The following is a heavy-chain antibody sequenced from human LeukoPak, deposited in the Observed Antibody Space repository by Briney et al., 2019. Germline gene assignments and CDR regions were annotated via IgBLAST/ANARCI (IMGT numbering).Heavy chain of an antibody. D-gene: IGHD3-3*01. CDR1: GGSISSNSYY. J-gene: IGHJ4*02. CDR3: ARVDGFYDDLYFFDF. Sequence: TSETLSLTCSVSGGSISSNSYYWGWIRQPPGKGLEWIGSIYSSGTTYYNPSLKSRVTISLDTSKKQFSLKLSSVTAADTALYYCARVDGFYDDLYFFDFWGQGTLVAVSS. V-gene: IGHV4-39*07. CDR2: IYSSGTT.